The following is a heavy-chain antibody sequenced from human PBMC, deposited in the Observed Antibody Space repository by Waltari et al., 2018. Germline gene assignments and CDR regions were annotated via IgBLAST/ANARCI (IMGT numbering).Heavy chain of an antibody. Sequence: IGEIYHSGSTNYNPSLKSRVTISVDKSKNQFSLKLSSVTAADTAVYYCARLVVVVAATPHRDYYYMDVWGKGTTVTVSS. D-gene: IGHD2-15*01. CDR3: ARLVVVVAATPHRDYYYMDV. V-gene: IGHV4-4*02. J-gene: IGHJ6*03. CDR2: IYHSGST.